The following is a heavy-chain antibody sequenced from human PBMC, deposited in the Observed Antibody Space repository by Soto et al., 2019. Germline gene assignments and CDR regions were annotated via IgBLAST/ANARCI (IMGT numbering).Heavy chain of an antibody. Sequence: QVQLVESGGDVVQPGRSLRLSCAASEFTFSNYAMHWVRQAPGKGLEWVAIISYDGSHKFYADSVKGRFAISRDNSKNTLFLQMNSLRAEDTAIYYCASDLSHCSRGGCYSFTGADVWGQGTTVTISS. CDR1: EFTFSNYA. V-gene: IGHV3-30*09. CDR2: ISYDGSHK. D-gene: IGHD2-15*01. J-gene: IGHJ6*02. CDR3: ASDLSHCSRGGCYSFTGADV.